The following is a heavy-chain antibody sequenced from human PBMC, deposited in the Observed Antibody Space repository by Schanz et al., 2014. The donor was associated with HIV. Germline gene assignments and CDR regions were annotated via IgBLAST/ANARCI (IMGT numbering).Heavy chain of an antibody. Sequence: EVQLVESGGGFVQPGGSLKLSCAASGFTFSSSWMHWVRQAPGKGLARVSHIDTDWSTNYADSVKGRFTISRDNAKKTLFLQMNGLRAEDTAIYYCAKDLSVHTSAYYRYWGQGTLVTVSS. V-gene: IGHV3-74*01. CDR2: IDTDWST. CDR1: GFTFSSSW. CDR3: AKDLSVHTSAYYRY. J-gene: IGHJ4*02. D-gene: IGHD3-22*01.